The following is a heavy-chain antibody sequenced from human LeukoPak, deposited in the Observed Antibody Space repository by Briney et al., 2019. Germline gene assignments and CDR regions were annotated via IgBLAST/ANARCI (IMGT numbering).Heavy chain of an antibody. CDR2: IRYDGSNK. CDR3: ANQGPGWDGSGPFDY. J-gene: IGHJ4*02. CDR1: GFTFSSYG. Sequence: PGGSLRLSCAASGFTFSSYGMHWVRQAPGKGLEWVAFIRYDGSNKHYADSVKGRFTISRDNSKNTLYLQMNSLRAEDTAVYYCANQGPGWDGSGPFDYWGQGTPVTVSS. V-gene: IGHV3-30*02. D-gene: IGHD3-10*01.